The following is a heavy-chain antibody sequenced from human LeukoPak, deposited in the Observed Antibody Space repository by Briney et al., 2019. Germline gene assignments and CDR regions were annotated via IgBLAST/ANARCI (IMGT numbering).Heavy chain of an antibody. CDR3: ARRGPPRTLLRGVKSGWFDP. D-gene: IGHD3-10*01. Sequence: PSETLSLTCVLYGGSSSGYYWSWIRQPPGKGLEWIGEINRSRSTNYNPSLKSRVTISVDTSKNQFSLKLSSVSAADTAVYYCARRGPPRTLLRGVKSGWFDPWGQGTLVTVSS. CDR1: GGSSSGYY. CDR2: INRSRST. J-gene: IGHJ5*02. V-gene: IGHV4-34*01.